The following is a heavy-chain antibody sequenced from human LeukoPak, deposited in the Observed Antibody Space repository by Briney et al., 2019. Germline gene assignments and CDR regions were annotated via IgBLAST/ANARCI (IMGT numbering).Heavy chain of an antibody. Sequence: GGSLRLSCSASGFTFDDYCMSWVRQAPGKGLEWVSGINWKGGSTGYADSVKGRFTISRDNAKNSLYLQMNRLRAEDTALYYCARGKGRPHAFDIWGQGTMVTVSS. V-gene: IGHV3-20*04. J-gene: IGHJ3*02. CDR1: GFTFDDYC. CDR2: INWKGGST. D-gene: IGHD6-6*01. CDR3: ARGKGRPHAFDI.